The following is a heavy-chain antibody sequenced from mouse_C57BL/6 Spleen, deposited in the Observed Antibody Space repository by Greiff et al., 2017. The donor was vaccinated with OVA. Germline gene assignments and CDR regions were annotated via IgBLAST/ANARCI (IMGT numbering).Heavy chain of an antibody. CDR1: GYTFTDYN. Sequence: VQLQQSGPELVKPGASVKIPCKASGYTFTDYNMDWVKQSHGKSLEWIGDINPNNGGTIYNQKFKGKATLTVDKSSSTAYMELRSLTSEDTAVYYCARGPDGYYVGAMDYWGQGTSVTVSS. D-gene: IGHD2-3*01. J-gene: IGHJ4*01. CDR2: INPNNGGT. CDR3: ARGPDGYYVGAMDY. V-gene: IGHV1-18*01.